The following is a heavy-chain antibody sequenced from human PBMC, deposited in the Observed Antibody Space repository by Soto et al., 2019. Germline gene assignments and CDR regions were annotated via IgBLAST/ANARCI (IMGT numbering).Heavy chain of an antibody. CDR1: GFTFNNYA. Sequence: QVQLVESGGGVVQPGRSLRLSCAASGFTFNNYALHWVRQSPGKGLEWVALISYDGSEKKYADSVKGRFTISRDNSNNTLFLELSGLRTEDTAVYYCAGHTAEGIFTHRGALGYWGQGTLITVSS. J-gene: IGHJ4*02. CDR3: AGHTAEGIFTHRGALGY. CDR2: ISYDGSEK. D-gene: IGHD1-26*01. V-gene: IGHV3-30-3*01.